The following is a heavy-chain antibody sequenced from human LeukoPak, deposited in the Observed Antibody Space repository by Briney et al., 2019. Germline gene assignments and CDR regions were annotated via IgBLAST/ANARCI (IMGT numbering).Heavy chain of an antibody. V-gene: IGHV3-23*01. CDR2: ISGSGGST. J-gene: IGHJ5*02. Sequence: GGSLRLSCAASGFTFSSYGMSWVRQAPGKGLEWVSAISGSGGSTYYADSVKGRFTISRDNSKNTLYLQMNSLRAEDTAVYYCAKSVTMVRGVIFPNWFDPWGQGTLVTVSS. CDR1: GFTFSSYG. D-gene: IGHD3-10*01. CDR3: AKSVTMVRGVIFPNWFDP.